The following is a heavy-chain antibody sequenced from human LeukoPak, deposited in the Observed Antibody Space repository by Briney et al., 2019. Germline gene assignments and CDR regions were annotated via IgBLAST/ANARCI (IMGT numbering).Heavy chain of an antibody. CDR2: IKLDGSEK. CDR1: GFSFSTYW. V-gene: IGHV3-7*01. J-gene: IGHJ4*02. CDR3: ARDDDYYLE. D-gene: IGHD2/OR15-2a*01. Sequence: GGSLRLSCAASGFSFSTYWMNWVRQAPGKGLEWVANIKLDGSEKNYVDSVKGRFTISRDNAKNSLYLQMNSLRAEDTAVYYCARDDDYYLEWGQGTLVTVSS.